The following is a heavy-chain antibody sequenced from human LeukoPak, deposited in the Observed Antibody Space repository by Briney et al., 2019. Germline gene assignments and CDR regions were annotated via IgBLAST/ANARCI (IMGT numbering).Heavy chain of an antibody. D-gene: IGHD3-3*01. V-gene: IGHV3-21*01. CDR3: ARDGLPDYDFWSGYYTGVRYFDY. Sequence: PGGSLRLSCAASGFTFSSYSMNWVRQAPGKGLEWVSSISSSSSYIYYADSVKGRFTISRDNAKNSLYLQMNSLRAEDTAVYYCARDGLPDYDFWSGYYTGVRYFDYWGQGTLVTVSS. CDR1: GFTFSSYS. J-gene: IGHJ4*02. CDR2: ISSSSSYI.